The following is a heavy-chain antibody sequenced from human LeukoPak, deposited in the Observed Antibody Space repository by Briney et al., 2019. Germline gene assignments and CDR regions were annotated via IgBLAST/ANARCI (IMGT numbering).Heavy chain of an antibody. CDR3: ARDVTMVRDPANNYYFDY. CDR1: GFTFSNYA. D-gene: IGHD3-10*01. J-gene: IGHJ4*02. CDR2: VSGSGRNT. V-gene: IGHV3-23*01. Sequence: PGGSLRLSCAGSGFTFSNYAMTWVRQAPGKGLEWVSSVSGSGRNTFYPDSVEGRFTISRDNAKNSLYLQMNSLRAEDTAVYYCARDVTMVRDPANNYYFDYWGQGTLVTVSS.